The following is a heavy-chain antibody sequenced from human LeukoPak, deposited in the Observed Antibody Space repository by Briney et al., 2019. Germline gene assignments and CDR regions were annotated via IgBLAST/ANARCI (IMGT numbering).Heavy chain of an antibody. CDR3: ARAFNDYGGNSDAFDI. CDR2: INPNSGGT. V-gene: IGHV1-2*02. J-gene: IGHJ3*02. D-gene: IGHD4-23*01. Sequence: ASVKVSCKASGYTFTGYYMHWVRQAPGQGLEWMGWINPNSGGTNYAQKFQGRVTMTRDTSISTAYMELSRLRSDDAAVYYCARAFNDYGGNSDAFDIWGQGTMVNVSS. CDR1: GYTFTGYY.